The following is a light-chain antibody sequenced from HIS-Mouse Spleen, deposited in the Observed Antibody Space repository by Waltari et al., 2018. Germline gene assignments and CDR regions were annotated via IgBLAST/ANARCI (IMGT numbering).Light chain of an antibody. CDR2: DDS. CDR3: KVWDSSSDHVV. V-gene: IGLV3-21*03. J-gene: IGLJ2*01. Sequence: SYVLTQPPSVSVAPGKTARITCGGNNIGSKSVHWYQQKPGQAPVLVVYDDSARPSGIPVAFSGSNSGNTATLTISMVEAGDEADYYCKVWDSSSDHVVCGGGTKLTVL. CDR1: NIGSKS.